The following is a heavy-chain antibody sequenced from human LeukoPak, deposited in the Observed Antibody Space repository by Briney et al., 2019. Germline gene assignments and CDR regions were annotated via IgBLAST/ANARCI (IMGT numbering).Heavy chain of an antibody. D-gene: IGHD6-13*01. Sequence: ASVKVSCKASGYTFTSYGISWVRQAPGHGLEWMGWISAYNGNTNYAQKLQGRVTMTTDTSTSTAYMELRSLRSDDTAVYYCSRSHNSPEGLAAIGFGRWGHGALVTV. J-gene: IGHJ5*02. CDR1: GYTFTSYG. V-gene: IGHV1-18*01. CDR3: SRSHNSPEGLAAIGFGR. CDR2: ISAYNGNT.